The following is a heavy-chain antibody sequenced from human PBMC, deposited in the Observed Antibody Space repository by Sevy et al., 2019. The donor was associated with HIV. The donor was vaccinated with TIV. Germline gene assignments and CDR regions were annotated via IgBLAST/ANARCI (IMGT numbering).Heavy chain of an antibody. CDR3: ARDHPSTAPFDY. Sequence: GGSLRLSCAASGFTFSNFWMSWVRQAPGKGLEFVANIKQDGSENFYADSVKGRFTISRDNAKNSLFLQMNNLRVEETAVYSCARDHPSTAPFDYWGQGTLVTVSS. V-gene: IGHV3-7*03. CDR1: GFTFSNFW. D-gene: IGHD2-21*02. J-gene: IGHJ4*02. CDR2: IKQDGSEN.